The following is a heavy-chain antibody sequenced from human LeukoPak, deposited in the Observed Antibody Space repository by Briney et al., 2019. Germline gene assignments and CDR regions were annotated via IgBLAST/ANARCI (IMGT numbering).Heavy chain of an antibody. CDR1: GFTFSSYA. CDR3: VRRSSGYDY. V-gene: IGHV3-64D*06. D-gene: IGHD5-12*01. Sequence: GGSLRLSCSASGFTFSSYAMHWVRQAPGKGLEYVSAINSNGGSTYYADSVKGRFTISRDNSKNTLCLQMSSLRTEDTAVYYCVRRSSGYDYWGQGTLVTVSS. J-gene: IGHJ4*02. CDR2: INSNGGST.